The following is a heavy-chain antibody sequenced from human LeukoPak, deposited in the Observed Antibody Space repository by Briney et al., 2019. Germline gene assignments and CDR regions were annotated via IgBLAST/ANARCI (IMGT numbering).Heavy chain of an antibody. CDR3: ARGTRFLEWFGIDY. D-gene: IGHD3-3*01. V-gene: IGHV4-34*01. CDR2: INHSGST. Sequence: SETLSLTCAVYGGSFSGYYWSWIRQPPGKGLEWIGEINHSGSTNYNPSLKSRVTISVDTSKNQFSLKLSSVTAADTAVYYCARGTRFLEWFGIDYWGQGTLVTVSP. J-gene: IGHJ4*02. CDR1: GGSFSGYY.